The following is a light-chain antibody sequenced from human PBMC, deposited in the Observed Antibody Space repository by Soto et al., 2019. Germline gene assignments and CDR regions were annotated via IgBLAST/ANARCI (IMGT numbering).Light chain of an antibody. J-gene: IGKJ3*01. CDR2: AAS. Sequence: DIQMSESPSSLSASVGDRVTITCRASQSISSYLNWYQQKPGKAPKLLIYAASSLQSGVPSRFSGSGSGTDFTLTISSLKPEDFATYYCQQSYSTPRTFCPGTKVDIK. V-gene: IGKV1-39*01. CDR1: QSISSY. CDR3: QQSYSTPRT.